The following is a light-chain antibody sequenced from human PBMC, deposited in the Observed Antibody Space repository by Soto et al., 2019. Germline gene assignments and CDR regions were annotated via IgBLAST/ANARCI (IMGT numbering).Light chain of an antibody. CDR3: QQYYSPWT. V-gene: IGKV4-1*01. J-gene: IGKJ1*01. CDR1: QSVLYSSNNKNY. CDR2: WAS. Sequence: DIVMTQSPDSLAVSLGERATINCKSSQSVLYSSNNKNYLAWYQQKPGQPPKLLIYWASTRESGVPDRFSGSGSWTDFTLTINSLQAEDVAVYYCQQYYSPWTFGQGTKVELK.